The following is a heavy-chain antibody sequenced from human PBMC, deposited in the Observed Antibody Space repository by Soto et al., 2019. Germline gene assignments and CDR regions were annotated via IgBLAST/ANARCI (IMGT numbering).Heavy chain of an antibody. D-gene: IGHD6-6*01. V-gene: IGHV4-4*07. Sequence: QVHLQESGPGLVKPSETLSLTCTVSRGSIGTYYWSWIRQPAGKGLEWIGHIYTSGTTNYNPSLKSRVTMSVDTSKKQFSLKLSSVTAADTAVYYCARGVYSSSYYFDYWGQGTLVTVSS. CDR3: ARGVYSSSYYFDY. CDR1: RGSIGTYY. CDR2: IYTSGTT. J-gene: IGHJ4*02.